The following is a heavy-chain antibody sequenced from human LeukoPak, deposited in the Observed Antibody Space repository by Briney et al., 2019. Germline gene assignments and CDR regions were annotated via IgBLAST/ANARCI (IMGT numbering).Heavy chain of an antibody. Sequence: PGGSLRLSCAAPGFTFSSYAMSWVRQAPGKGLEWVSAISGSGGSTYYADSVKGRFTISRDNAKNSLYLQMNSLRAEDTAVYYCAREGVYDSWDYWGQGTLVTVSS. CDR2: ISGSGGST. CDR3: AREGVYDSWDY. CDR1: GFTFSSYA. V-gene: IGHV3-23*01. J-gene: IGHJ4*02. D-gene: IGHD3-3*01.